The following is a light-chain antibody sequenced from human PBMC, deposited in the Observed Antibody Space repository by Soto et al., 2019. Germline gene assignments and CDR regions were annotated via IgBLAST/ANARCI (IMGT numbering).Light chain of an antibody. V-gene: IGKV3-20*01. CDR3: QQYTSSPPMST. Sequence: DIVLTQSPGTLSLSPGERATLSCRASQSISNRYLAWYHQKPGQAPRLLIYGTSNMATGIPDRFSGSGSGTYFTRTISRLEPEYFALYYCQQYTSSPPMSTSGQGTRLEI. J-gene: IGKJ2*01. CDR2: GTS. CDR1: QSISNRY.